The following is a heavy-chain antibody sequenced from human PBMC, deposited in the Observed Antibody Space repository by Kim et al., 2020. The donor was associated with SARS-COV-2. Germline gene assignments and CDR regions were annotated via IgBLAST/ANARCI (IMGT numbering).Heavy chain of an antibody. D-gene: IGHD2-2*01. CDR2: INHSGGT. CDR1: GGSLSGYS. J-gene: IGHJ6*03. Sequence: SETLSLTCALYGGSLSGYSWNWIRQPPGKGLEWIGEINHSGGTSYGPSLKSRVTLSVDTSKNQFSLRLTSVTDADTAVYFCARGHTVVVPSPILGLGPIYYYYNMDVWGRGTTVTVSS. CDR3: ARGHTVVVPSPILGLGPIYYYYNMDV. V-gene: IGHV4-34*01.